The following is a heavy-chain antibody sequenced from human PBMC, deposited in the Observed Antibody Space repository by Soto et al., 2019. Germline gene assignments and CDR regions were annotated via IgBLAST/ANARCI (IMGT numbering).Heavy chain of an antibody. V-gene: IGHV4-30-4*01. D-gene: IGHD2-2*01. CDR2: IYYSGST. CDR3: ARVRGYWSSTRCYYYYYYGMDV. Sequence: PSETLSLTCTVSGGSISSGYYYWSWIRQPPGKGLEWIGYIYYSGSTYYNPSLKSRVTISVDTSKNQFSLKLSSVTAADTAVYYCARVRGYWSSTRCYYYYYYGMDVGGQGTTVTVSS. CDR1: GGSISSGYYY. J-gene: IGHJ6*02.